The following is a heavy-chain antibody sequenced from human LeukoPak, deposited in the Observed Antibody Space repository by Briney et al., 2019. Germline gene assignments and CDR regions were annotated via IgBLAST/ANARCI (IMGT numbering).Heavy chain of an antibody. V-gene: IGHV4-38-2*02. CDR1: GYSISSGYY. J-gene: IGHJ3*02. D-gene: IGHD3-10*01. CDR2: IYHSGST. Sequence: PSETLSLTCTVSGYSISSGYYWGWIRQPPGKGLEWIGSIYHSGSTYYNPSLKSRVTISVDASKNQFSLKLSSVTAADTAVYYCGVGSGDAFDIWGQGTMVTVSS. CDR3: GVGSGDAFDI.